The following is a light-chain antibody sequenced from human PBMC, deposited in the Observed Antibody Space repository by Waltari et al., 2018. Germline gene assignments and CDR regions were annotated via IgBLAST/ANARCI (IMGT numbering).Light chain of an antibody. CDR3: QQAATVPWT. CDR2: GTS. V-gene: IGKV3-20*01. Sequence: EPVLTQSPGTLSLSPGEIATLSFRVSPSVGNNHLTWYNQPPMQALRVSIRGTSSRDTGVPERFRGSGSGTDFYLTISSLEPEDFAIYSWQQAATVPWTFGQGTKVEIK. J-gene: IGKJ1*01. CDR1: PSVGNNH.